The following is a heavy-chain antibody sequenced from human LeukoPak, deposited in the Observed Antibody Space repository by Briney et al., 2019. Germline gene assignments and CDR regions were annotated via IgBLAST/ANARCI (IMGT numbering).Heavy chain of an antibody. CDR3: ASGYCSSTSCLFDP. CDR1: GGSISSYY. CDR2: IYYSGST. J-gene: IGHJ5*02. D-gene: IGHD2-2*03. Sequence: PSETLSLTCTVSGGSISSYYWSWIRQPPGKGLEWIGYIYYSGSTNYNPSLKSRVTISVDTPKNQFSLKLSSVTAADTAVYYCASGYCSSTSCLFDPWGQGTLVTVSS. V-gene: IGHV4-59*01.